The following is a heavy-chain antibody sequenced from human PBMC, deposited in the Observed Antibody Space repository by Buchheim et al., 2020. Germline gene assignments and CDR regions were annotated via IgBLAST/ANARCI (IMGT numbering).Heavy chain of an antibody. D-gene: IGHD3-16*01. V-gene: IGHV3-23*01. Sequence: EVQLLESGGGLVQPGGSLRLSCAASGFTFSSYAMGWVRQAPGKGLEWVSTISDTVTNTYYAASVQGRFTVSRDNSKNTLYLQMSSLRADDTAIYYCVKMNYGFYFFAFWGQGT. CDR2: ISDTVTNT. J-gene: IGHJ4*02. CDR1: GFTFSSYA. CDR3: VKMNYGFYFFAF.